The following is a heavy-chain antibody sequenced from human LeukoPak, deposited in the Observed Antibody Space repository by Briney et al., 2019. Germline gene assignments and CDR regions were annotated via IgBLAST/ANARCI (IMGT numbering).Heavy chain of an antibody. CDR1: GGSISSYY. V-gene: IGHV4-59*01. CDR3: ARDISGWWDYGMDV. J-gene: IGHJ6*02. D-gene: IGHD6-19*01. CDR2: IYYSGST. Sequence: SETLSLTCTVSGGSISSYYWSWIRQPPGKGLEWSGYIYYSGSTNYNPSLKSRVTISVDTSKNQFSLKLSSVTAADTAVYYCARDISGWWDYGMDVWGQGTTVTVSS.